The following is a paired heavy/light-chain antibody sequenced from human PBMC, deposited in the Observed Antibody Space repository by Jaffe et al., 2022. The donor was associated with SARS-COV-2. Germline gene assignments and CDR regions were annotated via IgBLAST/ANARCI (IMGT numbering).Light chain of an antibody. CDR2: WAS. J-gene: IGKJ1*01. CDR1: QSVLFSSNNKNY. V-gene: IGKV4-1*01. CDR3: QQYYTTSRT. Sequence: DIVMTQSPDSLAVSLGERATINCKSSQSVLFSSNNKNYLAWYQQKPGQPPKVLIYWASTRESGVPDRFSGSGSGTDFTLTISSLQAEDVAVYYCQQYYTTSRTFGQGTKVEIK.
Heavy chain of an antibody. V-gene: IGHV3-33*01. CDR3: ARDSVIAATFPEYFKH. J-gene: IGHJ1*01. CDR2: IWYDGSNK. CDR1: GFIFSNYG. D-gene: IGHD2-15*01. Sequence: QVQLVESGGGVVQPGRSLRLSCAASGFIFSNYGMHWVRQAPGKGLEWVAVIWYDGSNKYYADSVKGRFTISRDNSKNTVYLQMNSLRAEDTAVYYCARDSVIAATFPEYFKHWGQGTLVTVSS.